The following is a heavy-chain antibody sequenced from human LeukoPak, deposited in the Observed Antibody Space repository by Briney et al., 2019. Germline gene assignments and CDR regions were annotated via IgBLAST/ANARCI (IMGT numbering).Heavy chain of an antibody. CDR2: VYNSGST. CDR3: ARRAPYSYEWSTLDY. D-gene: IGHD5-18*01. V-gene: IGHV4-59*08. CDR1: GGSISSYY. J-gene: IGHJ4*02. Sequence: SETLSLTCTVSGGSISSYYWSWIRQPPGKGLEWIGYVYNSGSTNYNPSLKSRVTISVDTSKNQFSLKLCSVTAADTAVYYCARRAPYSYEWSTLDYWGQGTLVTVSS.